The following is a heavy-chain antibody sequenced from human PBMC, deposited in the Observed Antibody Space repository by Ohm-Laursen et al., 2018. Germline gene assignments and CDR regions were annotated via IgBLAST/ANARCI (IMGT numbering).Heavy chain of an antibody. V-gene: IGHV3-48*02. J-gene: IGHJ4*02. Sequence: SLRLSCTASGFTFSDHGMYWVRQAPGPGLEWLSYINAYKNDLFYADSVKGRFTISRDNAENLLYLQMDRLRDDGTAVYYCARERDWGIDYWGQGTLVTVSS. CDR2: INAYKNDL. D-gene: IGHD3/OR15-3a*01. CDR3: ARERDWGIDY. CDR1: GFTFSDHG.